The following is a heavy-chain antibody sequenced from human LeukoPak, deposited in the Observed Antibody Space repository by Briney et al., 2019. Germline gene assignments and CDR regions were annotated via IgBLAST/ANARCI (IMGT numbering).Heavy chain of an antibody. Sequence: GGSLRLSCAASGFTFSNHEMNWVRQAPGKGLEWVSYISSSGSTIYYADSVKGRFTISRDNAKNSLFLQMNSLRAEDTAVYYCARVLVGYFDYWGQGTLVTVSS. V-gene: IGHV3-48*03. D-gene: IGHD1-26*01. CDR2: ISSSGSTI. J-gene: IGHJ4*02. CDR1: GFTFSNHE. CDR3: ARVLVGYFDY.